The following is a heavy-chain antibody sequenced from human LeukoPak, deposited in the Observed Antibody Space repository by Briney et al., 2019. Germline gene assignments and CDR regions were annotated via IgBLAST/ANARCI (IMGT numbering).Heavy chain of an antibody. CDR1: GFTFSSYA. CDR3: ARVRYDTTYYFDY. D-gene: IGHD5-12*01. J-gene: IGHJ4*02. Sequence: PGGSLRLSCAASGFTFSSYAMSWVRQAPGKGLEWVSAISGSGGSTYYADSVKGRFTIPRDNSKNTLYLQMNSLRAEDTAVYYCARVRYDTTYYFDYWGQGTLVTVSS. CDR2: ISGSGGST. V-gene: IGHV3-23*01.